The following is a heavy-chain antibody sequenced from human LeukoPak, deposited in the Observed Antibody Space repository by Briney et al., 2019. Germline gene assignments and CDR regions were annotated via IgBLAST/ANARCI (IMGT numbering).Heavy chain of an antibody. CDR2: IYYSGST. D-gene: IGHD3-22*01. Sequence: PSQTLSLTCTVSGGSISSGDYYWGWIRQPPGKGLEWIVYIYYSGSTYYNPSLKIRVTISVDTSKNQYSLKLSSVTAADTAVYYCARDKGHYYDSSGLQGFDPWGQGTLVTVSS. J-gene: IGHJ5*02. V-gene: IGHV4-30-4*08. CDR1: GGSISSGDYY. CDR3: ARDKGHYYDSSGLQGFDP.